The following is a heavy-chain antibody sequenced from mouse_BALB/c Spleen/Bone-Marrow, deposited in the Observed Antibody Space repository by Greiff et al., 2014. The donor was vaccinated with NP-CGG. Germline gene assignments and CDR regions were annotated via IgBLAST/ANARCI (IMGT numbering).Heavy chain of an antibody. CDR3: ARYRDDYGYGDY. CDR1: GYSFTGYT. V-gene: IGHV1-18*01. Sequence: EVQLQQSGPELVKPGASMKISCKASGYSFTGYTINWVKQSHGKNLEWIGLINPYKGGTSYNQKFKDKATLTVDRSSSTAYMELLSLTSEDSAVYYSARYRDDYGYGDYWGQGTTLTVSS. J-gene: IGHJ2*01. D-gene: IGHD1-2*01. CDR2: INPYKGGT.